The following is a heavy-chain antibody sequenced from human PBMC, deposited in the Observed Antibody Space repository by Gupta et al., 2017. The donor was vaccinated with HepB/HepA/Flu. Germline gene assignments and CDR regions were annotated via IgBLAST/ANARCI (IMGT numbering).Heavy chain of an antibody. CDR2: ISGDGSST. V-gene: IGHV3-74*01. Sequence: EVQLVESGGGLVQPGGSLRLSCAASAFPFSNHWMHWVRQAPGKGLVWVSRISGDGSSTNYADSVKRRFTTSRDNAKNTLFLQMNSLRAEDTAVYYCARQKYSSFDYWGQGILVTVSS. CDR3: ARQKYSSFDY. D-gene: IGHD6-13*01. J-gene: IGHJ4*02. CDR1: AFPFSNHW.